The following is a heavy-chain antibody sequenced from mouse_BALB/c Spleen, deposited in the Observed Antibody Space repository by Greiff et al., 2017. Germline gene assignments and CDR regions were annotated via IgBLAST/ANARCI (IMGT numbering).Heavy chain of an antibody. D-gene: IGHD1-1*02. CDR3: ICGSFAD. CDR1: GYTFTSYW. Sequence: LQQPGSELVRPGASVKLSCKASGYTFTSYWMHWVKQRPGQGLEWIGNIYPGSGSTNYDEKFKSKATLTVDTSSSTAYMQLSSLTSEDAAVYYCICGSFADWGQGTLVTVSA. V-gene: IGHV1S22*01. CDR2: IYPGSGST. J-gene: IGHJ3*01.